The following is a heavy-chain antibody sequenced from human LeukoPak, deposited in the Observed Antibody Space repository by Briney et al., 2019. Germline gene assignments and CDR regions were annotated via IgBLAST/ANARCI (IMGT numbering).Heavy chain of an antibody. Sequence: ASVKVSCKVSGYTFTSYGISWVRHAPGQGLELMGWISAYNGNTNYAQKLQGRVTMTTDTSTSTAYMELRSLRSDDTAVYYCARFRPRYSGSYYYYYGMDVWGQGTTVTVSS. CDR2: ISAYNGNT. CDR1: GYTFTSYG. J-gene: IGHJ6*02. V-gene: IGHV1-18*01. D-gene: IGHD1-26*01. CDR3: ARFRPRYSGSYYYYYGMDV.